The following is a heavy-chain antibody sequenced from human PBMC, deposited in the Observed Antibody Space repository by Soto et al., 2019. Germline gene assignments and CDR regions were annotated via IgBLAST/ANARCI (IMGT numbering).Heavy chain of an antibody. Sequence: GGSLRLSCAASGFTFSSYWMSWVRQAPGKGLEWVANIKQDGSEKYYVDSVKGRFTISRDNAKNSLYLQMNSLRAEDTAVYYCARGRDGYNSLFDYWGQGTLVTV. CDR2: IKQDGSEK. J-gene: IGHJ4*02. V-gene: IGHV3-7*03. D-gene: IGHD5-12*01. CDR1: GFTFSSYW. CDR3: ARGRDGYNSLFDY.